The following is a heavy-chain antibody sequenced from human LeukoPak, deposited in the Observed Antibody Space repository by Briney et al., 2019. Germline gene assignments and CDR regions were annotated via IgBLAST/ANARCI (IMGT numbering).Heavy chain of an antibody. V-gene: IGHV3-23*01. CDR1: GFTFDDYA. CDR2: VSGSGGST. D-gene: IGHD3-10*01. Sequence: PGGSLRLSCAASGFTFDDYAMYWVRQAPGKGLEWVSAVSGSGGSTYYADSVKGRFTISRDNSKNTLYLQMNSLRAEDTAVYYCAKKGSGPLDYWGQGTLVTVSS. J-gene: IGHJ4*02. CDR3: AKKGSGPLDY.